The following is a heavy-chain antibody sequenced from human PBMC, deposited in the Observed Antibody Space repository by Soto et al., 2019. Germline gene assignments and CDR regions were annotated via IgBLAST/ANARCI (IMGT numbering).Heavy chain of an antibody. J-gene: IGHJ6*01. D-gene: IGHD3-10*01. CDR1: GFTFSKAW. CDR2: IRSNADGGTV. CDR3: TAAGFRGVVMSGRDV. V-gene: IGHV3-15*01. Sequence: DVQLVESGGGLVKPGGSLRLSCRTSGFTFSKAWMRWVRLAPGKGLEWVGRIRSNADGGTVEYAAPVKGRFIISRDDSTNTLYLQMNSRDTEDTGVSYCTAAGFRGVVMSGRDVW.